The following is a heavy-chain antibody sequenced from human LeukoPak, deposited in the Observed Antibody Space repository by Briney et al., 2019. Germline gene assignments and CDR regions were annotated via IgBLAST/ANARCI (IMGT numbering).Heavy chain of an antibody. J-gene: IGHJ6*02. D-gene: IGHD2-2*02. V-gene: IGHV1-2*02. CDR2: INPNSGGT. CDR3: ARGPPNCSSTSCYRDYYYGMDV. Sequence: HRASVKVSCKASGYTFTGYYMHWVRQAPGQGLEWMGWINPNSGGTNYAQKFQGRVTMTRDTSISTAYMELSRLRSDDTAVYYCARGPPNCSSTSCYRDYYYGMDVWGQGTTVTVSS. CDR1: GYTFTGYY.